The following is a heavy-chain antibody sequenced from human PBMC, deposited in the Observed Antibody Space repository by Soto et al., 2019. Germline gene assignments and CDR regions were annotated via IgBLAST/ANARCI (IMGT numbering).Heavy chain of an antibody. J-gene: IGHJ4*02. CDR3: ARYSSGSPGFDY. V-gene: IGHV5-51*01. CDR2: IYPHDSDI. CDR1: GYSFTNYW. Sequence: GESVKISFKGSGYSFTNYWIGWVRQMPGKGLEWMGIIYPHDSDIRYSPSFQGQVTISADKSVSTAYLQWSSLKASDTAMYYCARYSSGSPGFDYWGQGTLVTVSS. D-gene: IGHD6-19*01.